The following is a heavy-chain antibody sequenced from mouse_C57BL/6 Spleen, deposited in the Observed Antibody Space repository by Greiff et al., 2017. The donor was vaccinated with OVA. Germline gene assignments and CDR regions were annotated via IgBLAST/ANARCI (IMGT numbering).Heavy chain of an antibody. CDR1: GYTFTSYT. J-gene: IGHJ1*03. CDR3: ARSDYGSSYRWYFDV. D-gene: IGHD1-1*01. Sequence: VQLQQSGAELARPGASVKMSCKASGYTFTSYTMHWVKQRPGQGLEWIGYINPSSGYTKYNQKFKDKATLTADKSSSTAYMQLSSLTSEDSAVYYCARSDYGSSYRWYFDVWGTGTTVTVSS. V-gene: IGHV1-4*01. CDR2: INPSSGYT.